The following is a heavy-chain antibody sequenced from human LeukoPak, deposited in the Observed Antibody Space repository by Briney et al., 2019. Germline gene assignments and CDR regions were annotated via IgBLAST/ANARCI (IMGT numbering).Heavy chain of an antibody. CDR1: GFTFSSYG. CDR2: IWYDGSNK. CDR3: AKGPYSSGWYNWFDP. D-gene: IGHD6-19*01. J-gene: IGHJ5*02. V-gene: IGHV3-33*06. Sequence: GGSLRLSCAASGFTFSSYGMHWVRQAPGKGLEWVAVIWYDGSNKYYADSVKGRFTISRDNSKNTLYLQMNSLRAEDTAVYYRAKGPYSSGWYNWFDPWGQGTLVTVRS.